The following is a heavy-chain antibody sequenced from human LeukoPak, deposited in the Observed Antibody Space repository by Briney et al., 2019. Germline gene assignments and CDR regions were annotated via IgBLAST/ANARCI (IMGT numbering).Heavy chain of an antibody. D-gene: IGHD1-1*01. CDR2: IWSDGSNK. CDR1: GFTFSGYG. V-gene: IGHV3-30*02. Sequence: GGSLRLSCATSGFTFSGYGVHWVRQAPGKGLEWVTVIWSDGSNKYYADSVKGRFTISRYNSKNTLYLQMNSLSVEDTAFYYCAKDLANSWTTDYWGQGTLVTVSS. J-gene: IGHJ4*02. CDR3: AKDLANSWTTDY.